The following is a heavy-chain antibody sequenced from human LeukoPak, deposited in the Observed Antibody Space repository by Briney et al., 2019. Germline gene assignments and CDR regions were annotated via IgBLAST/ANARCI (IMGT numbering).Heavy chain of an antibody. J-gene: IGHJ4*02. CDR2: IYSDGTT. Sequence: GGSLRLSCAASGFTVSSTYMTWVRQAPGKGLQWASVIYSDGTTYYADSVKGRFTISRDNSKNTVFLQMNSLRVEDTAMFYCARDLRGSYGYWGQGTLVTVSS. CDR1: GFTVSSTY. D-gene: IGHD1-26*01. CDR3: ARDLRGSYGY. V-gene: IGHV3-53*01.